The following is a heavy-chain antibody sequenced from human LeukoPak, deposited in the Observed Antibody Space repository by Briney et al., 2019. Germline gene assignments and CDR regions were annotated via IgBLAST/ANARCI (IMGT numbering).Heavy chain of an antibody. V-gene: IGHV1-18*01. CDR2: ISAYDGNT. J-gene: IGHJ6*03. CDR1: GYTFSNYG. Sequence: ASVKVSCKASGYTFSNYGISWVRQTPGQGLEWMALISAYDGNTNYAQKFQGRVTMTTDTPTSTACMELRSLRSDDTAVYYCARDLRPSDYYYYMDVWGKGTTVTVSS. CDR3: ARDLRPSDYYYYMDV. D-gene: IGHD3-10*01.